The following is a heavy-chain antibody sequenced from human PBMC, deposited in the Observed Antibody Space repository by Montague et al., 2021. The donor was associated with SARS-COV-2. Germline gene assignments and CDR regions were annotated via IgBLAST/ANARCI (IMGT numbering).Heavy chain of an antibody. Sequence: SETLSLTCTVSGHSITNYYWSWIRQSPGKGLEYIGYIYYSGGANYYPSRGTNYNPSFESRVAISLDTSKNQFSLNLSSVTTADTAVYYCARGSGYSGYALAYWGQGTLVTVSS. J-gene: IGHJ4*02. CDR3: ARGSGYSGYALAY. CDR2: IYYSGGANYYPSRGT. CDR1: GHSITNYY. D-gene: IGHD5-12*01. V-gene: IGHV4-59*01.